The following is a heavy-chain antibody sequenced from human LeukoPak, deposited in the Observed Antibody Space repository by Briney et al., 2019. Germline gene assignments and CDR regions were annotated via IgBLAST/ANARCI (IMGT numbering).Heavy chain of an antibody. CDR3: AKDYYDSSGYLDY. CDR2: ISWDGGST. V-gene: IGHV3-43*01. CDR1: GFTFDDYT. D-gene: IGHD3-22*01. J-gene: IGHJ4*02. Sequence: PGGSLRLSCAASGFTFDDYTMHWVRQAPGKGLKWVSLISWDGGSTYYADSVKGRFTISRDNSKNSLYLQMNSLRAEDTALYYCAKDYYDSSGYLDYWGQGTLVTVSS.